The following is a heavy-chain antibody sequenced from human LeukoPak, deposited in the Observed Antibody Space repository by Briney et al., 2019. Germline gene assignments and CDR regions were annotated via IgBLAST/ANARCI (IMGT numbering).Heavy chain of an antibody. CDR1: AFPFSTYW. CDR3: ARREYCSGGTCKGFDP. V-gene: IGHV3-7*02. D-gene: IGHD2-15*01. J-gene: IGHJ5*02. CDR2: IKEDGSEK. Sequence: GGSLTLSCAASAFPFSTYWMSWVRQTPVKGLEWLASIKEDGSEKYYMDSVKGRFTISRDNAKNLLYLQMNNLRAEDTAVYYCARREYCSGGTCKGFDPWGQGTLVTVSS.